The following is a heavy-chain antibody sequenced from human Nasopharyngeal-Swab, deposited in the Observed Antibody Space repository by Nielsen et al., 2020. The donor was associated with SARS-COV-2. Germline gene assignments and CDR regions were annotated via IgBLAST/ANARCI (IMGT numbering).Heavy chain of an antibody. CDR3: ARPMRPMGHYYFGMDV. D-gene: IGHD1-26*01. CDR1: GYIFTTYW. J-gene: IGHJ6*02. CDR2: IYPGDSNT. V-gene: IGHV5-51*01. Sequence: GESLKISCNGSGYIFTTYWLGWVRQMPGKGLEWMGIIYPGDSNTRYSPSFQGQVTISVDKYSSTAYLQWSSLKASDTAIYYCARPMRPMGHYYFGMDVWGQGTTVTVSS.